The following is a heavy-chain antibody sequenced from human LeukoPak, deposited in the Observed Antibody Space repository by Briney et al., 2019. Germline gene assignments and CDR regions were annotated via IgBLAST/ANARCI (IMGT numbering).Heavy chain of an antibody. Sequence: SVKVSCKASGGTFSSYAISWVRQAPGQGLEWMGGIIPIFGTANYAQKFQGRVTITADKSTSTAYMELSSLRSEDTAVYYWARDRSITMVRGGNYYYGMDVWGKGTTDTVSS. CDR3: ARDRSITMVRGGNYYYGMDV. V-gene: IGHV1-69*06. CDR1: GGTFSSYA. D-gene: IGHD3-10*01. J-gene: IGHJ6*04. CDR2: IIPIFGTA.